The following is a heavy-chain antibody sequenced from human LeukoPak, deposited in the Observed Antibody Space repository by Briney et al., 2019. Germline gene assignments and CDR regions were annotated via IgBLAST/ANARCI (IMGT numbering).Heavy chain of an antibody. D-gene: IGHD6-19*01. CDR2: ISSSGSTI. CDR3: ARASGWGYNWFDP. CDR1: GFTFSDNY. Sequence: GGSLRLSCAASGFTFSDNYMSWIRQAPGKGLEWVSYISSSGSTIYYADSVKGRFTISRDNAKNSLYLQMNSLRAEDTAVYYCARASGWGYNWFDPWGQGTLVTVSS. V-gene: IGHV3-11*04. J-gene: IGHJ5*02.